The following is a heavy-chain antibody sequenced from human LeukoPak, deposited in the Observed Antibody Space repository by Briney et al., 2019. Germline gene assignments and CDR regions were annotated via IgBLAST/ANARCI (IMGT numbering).Heavy chain of an antibody. Sequence: SETLSLTCAVYGGSFSGYYWSWIRQPPGKGLEWIGEINHSGSTNYNPSLKSRVTISVDTSKNQFSLKLSSVTAADTAVYYCARAGRARPPDYWGQGTLVTVSS. J-gene: IGHJ4*02. CDR2: INHSGST. CDR3: ARAGRARPPDY. V-gene: IGHV4-34*01. CDR1: GGSFSGYY. D-gene: IGHD6-6*01.